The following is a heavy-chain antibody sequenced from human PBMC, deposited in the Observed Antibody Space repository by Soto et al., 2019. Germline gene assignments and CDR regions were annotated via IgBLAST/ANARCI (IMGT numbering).Heavy chain of an antibody. D-gene: IGHD6-13*01. V-gene: IGHV5-51*07. J-gene: IGHJ4*02. Sequence: GESLKISCKGSGYTFNSYWIGWVHQTPGKGLEWMGIIYPGDSDTKYSPSFQGQVTISADKSITTAYLQWSSLKASDTAIYYCARQKGSSWFFDYWGQGALVTVSS. CDR3: ARQKGSSWFFDY. CDR2: IYPGDSDT. CDR1: GYTFNSYW.